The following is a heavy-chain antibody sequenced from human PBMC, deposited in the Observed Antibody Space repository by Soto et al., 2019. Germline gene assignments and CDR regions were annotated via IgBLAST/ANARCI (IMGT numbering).Heavy chain of an antibody. CDR2: IIPIFGTA. CDR3: ARRKDTAMANYFDY. V-gene: IGHV1-69*13. J-gene: IGHJ4*02. CDR1: GGTFSSYA. Sequence: SVKVSCKASGGTFSSYAISWVLQAPGQGLEWMGGIIPIFGTANYAQKFQGRVTITADESTSTAYMELSSLRSEDTAVYYCARRKDTAMANYFDYWGQGTLVTVPQ. D-gene: IGHD5-18*01.